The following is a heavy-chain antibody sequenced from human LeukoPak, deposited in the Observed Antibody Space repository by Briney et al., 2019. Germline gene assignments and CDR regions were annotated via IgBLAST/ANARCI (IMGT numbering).Heavy chain of an antibody. CDR2: ISAYNGNT. CDR3: ARVGVVVVITSFDY. J-gene: IGHJ4*02. V-gene: IGHV1-18*01. Sequence: ASVKVSCKASGYTFTSYGNSWVRQAPGQGLEWKGWISAYNGNTNYAQKLQGRVTMTTDTSTSTAYMDLRSLRSDDAAVYYCARVGVVVVITSFDYWGQGTLVTVSS. D-gene: IGHD3-22*01. CDR1: GYTFTSYG.